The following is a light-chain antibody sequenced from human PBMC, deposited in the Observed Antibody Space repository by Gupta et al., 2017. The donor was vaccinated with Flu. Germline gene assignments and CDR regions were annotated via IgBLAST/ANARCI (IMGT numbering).Light chain of an antibody. J-gene: IGLJ2*01. V-gene: IGLV3-21*02. CDR2: GDT. CDR3: QVWDPSSEVV. CDR1: NIGSKS. Sequence: SYVLTQPPSVSAAPGQTARITCGGNNIGSKSVHWYQQKPGQAPVLVVYGDTDRPPGIPERLSVSNSGNTATLTISRVEAGDEADYYCQVWDPSSEVVFDGGTKLTVL.